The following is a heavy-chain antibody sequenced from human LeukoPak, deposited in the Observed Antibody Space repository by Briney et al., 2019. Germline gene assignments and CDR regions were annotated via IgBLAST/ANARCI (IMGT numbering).Heavy chain of an antibody. Sequence: KVSCKAPGGTFSSYAISWVRQMPGKGLEWMGIIYPGDSDTRYSPSFQGQVTISADKSISTAYLQWSSLKASDTAMYYCARNIGYYSSGAIDYWGQGTLVTVSS. CDR1: GGTFSSYA. D-gene: IGHD3-22*01. J-gene: IGHJ4*02. CDR2: IYPGDSDT. CDR3: ARNIGYYSSGAIDY. V-gene: IGHV5-51*01.